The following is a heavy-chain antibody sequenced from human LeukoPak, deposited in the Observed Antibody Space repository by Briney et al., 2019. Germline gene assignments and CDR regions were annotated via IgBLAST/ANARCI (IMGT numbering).Heavy chain of an antibody. CDR2: ISYDGSNK. D-gene: IGHD3-10*01. Sequence: PGRSLRLSCAASGFTFSSYAMHWVRQAPGKGLEWVAVISYDGSNKYYADSVKGRFTISRDNSKNTLYLQMNSLRAEDTAVYYGACYGSGRNDYWGQGTLVTVSS. CDR1: GFTFSSYA. V-gene: IGHV3-30*04. CDR3: ACYGSGRNDY. J-gene: IGHJ4*02.